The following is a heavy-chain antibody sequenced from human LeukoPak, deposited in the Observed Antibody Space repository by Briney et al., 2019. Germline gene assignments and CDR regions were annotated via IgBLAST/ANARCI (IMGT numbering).Heavy chain of an antibody. D-gene: IGHD6-13*01. J-gene: IGHJ3*02. CDR1: GFTSSNYD. V-gene: IGHV3-13*04. Sequence: GGSPRLSCVVSGFTSSNYDIHWVRQATGKGLEWVSAIGTAGDTYYLGSVKGRFTISRENAKNSLYLQMNSLRAGDTAVYYCARVGVAAAGMAVFDIWGQGTMVTVSS. CDR2: IGTAGDT. CDR3: ARVGVAAAGMAVFDI.